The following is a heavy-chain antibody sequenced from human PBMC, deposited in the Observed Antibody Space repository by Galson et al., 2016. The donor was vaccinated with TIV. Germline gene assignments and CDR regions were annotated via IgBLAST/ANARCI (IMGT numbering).Heavy chain of an antibody. CDR1: GFMFNDYG. Sequence: SLRLSCAGSGFMFNDYGMHWVRQAPGKGLEWVSSISWNSGRVGYADSVEGRFTISRDNAKTSLYLQMNSLRVEDTAYYYCAKEEGYGAGTYALDQWGQGTLVTVSS. V-gene: IGHV3-9*01. J-gene: IGHJ1*01. CDR2: ISWNSGRV. D-gene: IGHD3-10*01. CDR3: AKEEGYGAGTYALDQ.